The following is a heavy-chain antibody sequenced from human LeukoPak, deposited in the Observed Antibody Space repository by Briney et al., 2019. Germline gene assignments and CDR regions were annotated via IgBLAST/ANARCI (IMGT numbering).Heavy chain of an antibody. CDR2: IYHSGST. V-gene: IGHV4-30-2*01. J-gene: IGHJ4*02. D-gene: IGHD3-3*01. CDR1: GGSISSGGYY. Sequence: PSETLSLTCTVSGGSISSGGYYWSWIRQPPGKGLEWIGYIYHSGSTYYNPSLKSRVTISVDRSKNQFSLKLSSVTAADTAVYYCARGIDFWPEGNWGQGTLVTVSS. CDR3: ARGIDFWPEGN.